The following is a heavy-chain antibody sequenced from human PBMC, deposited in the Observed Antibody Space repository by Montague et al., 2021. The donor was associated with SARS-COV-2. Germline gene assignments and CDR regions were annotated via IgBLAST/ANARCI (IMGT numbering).Heavy chain of an antibody. CDR2: FYTTGST. D-gene: IGHD2-15*01. Sequence: SETLSLTCTVSGGSISSYYWSWIRQPAGKGLEWIGRFYTTGSTNYNPSLKSRVTISVDTSKNQFSLKVRSVTAADTAVYYCARRRERWSDAFDIWGQGTMVTVSS. CDR3: ARRRERWSDAFDI. J-gene: IGHJ3*02. CDR1: GGSISSYY. V-gene: IGHV4-4*07.